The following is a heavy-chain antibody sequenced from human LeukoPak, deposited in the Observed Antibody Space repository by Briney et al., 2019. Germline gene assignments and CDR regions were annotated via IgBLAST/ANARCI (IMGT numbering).Heavy chain of an antibody. Sequence: GGSLRLSCAASGFTFSSYAMHWVRQAPGKGLEWVAVISYDGSNKYYADSVKGRFTISRDNSKNTLYLQMNSLRAEDTAVYYCARGSRCSSTSCSFDYWGQGTLVTVSS. D-gene: IGHD2-2*01. CDR1: GFTFSSYA. V-gene: IGHV3-30-3*01. CDR2: ISYDGSNK. CDR3: ARGSRCSSTSCSFDY. J-gene: IGHJ4*02.